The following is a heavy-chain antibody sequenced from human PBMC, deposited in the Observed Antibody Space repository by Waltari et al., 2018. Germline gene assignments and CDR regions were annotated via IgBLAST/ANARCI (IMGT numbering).Heavy chain of an antibody. CDR3: ATYIGASVGTAAFDV. Sequence: QLQLQEAGPGLVTPSETLSHTRSVSGRSITSTSHYQGWIRQPPGQGLEWIGTMSYSGATYSSPSLKSRVTISRDTSKNQLSLKLGSVTAADTAVYYCATYIGASVGTAAFDVWGQGTMVTVSS. CDR2: MSYSGAT. J-gene: IGHJ3*01. CDR1: GRSITSTSHY. D-gene: IGHD5-12*01. V-gene: IGHV4-39*01.